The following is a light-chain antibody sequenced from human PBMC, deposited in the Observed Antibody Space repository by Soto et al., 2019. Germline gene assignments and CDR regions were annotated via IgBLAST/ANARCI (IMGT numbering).Light chain of an antibody. CDR1: SGHSSYA. V-gene: IGLV4-69*01. J-gene: IGLJ3*02. CDR2: VKSDGSH. CDR3: QTRGPASGV. Sequence: QPVLTQSPSASASLGASVKLTCTLSSGHSSYAIAWRQQRPEKSPRCLMQVKSDGSHSKGDGIPDRFSGSSSGAERPLTRSGLEGVDVAHYAYQTRGPASGVFGGGP.